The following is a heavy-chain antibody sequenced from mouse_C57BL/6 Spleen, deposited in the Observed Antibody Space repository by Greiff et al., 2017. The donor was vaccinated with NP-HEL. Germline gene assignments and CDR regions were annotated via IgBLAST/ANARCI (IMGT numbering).Heavy chain of an antibody. CDR3: AREGVTGTAAY. CDR1: GYTFTSYW. V-gene: IGHV1-61*01. Sequence: QVQLQQPGAELVRPGSSVKLSCKASGYTFTSYWMDWVKQRPGQGLEWIGNIYPSDSETHYNQKFKDKATLTVDKSSSTAYMQLSSLTSEDSAVYYCAREGVTGTAAYWGQGTLVTVSA. J-gene: IGHJ3*01. CDR2: IYPSDSET. D-gene: IGHD4-1*01.